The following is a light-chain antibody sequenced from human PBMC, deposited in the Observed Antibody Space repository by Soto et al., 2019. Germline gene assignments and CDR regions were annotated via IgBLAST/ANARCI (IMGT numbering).Light chain of an antibody. Sequence: QSALAQPSSVSGSPEQSITISCTGTSTDVGGYNYVSWYQHHPGKGPKLLIYEVNNRPSGVSDRFSGSKSGNKASLTSSNLEAEDESDYYCGSYTGTDTPFVFGTGTKVTVL. V-gene: IGLV2-14*01. CDR2: EVN. CDR3: GSYTGTDTPFV. CDR1: STDVGGYNY. J-gene: IGLJ1*01.